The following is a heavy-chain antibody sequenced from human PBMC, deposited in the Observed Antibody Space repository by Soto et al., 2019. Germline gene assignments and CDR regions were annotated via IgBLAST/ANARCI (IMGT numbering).Heavy chain of an antibody. CDR1: GFTFSSYA. J-gene: IGHJ3*02. CDR3: AKDTWGNYYDSSGLTDAFDI. Sequence: PGGSLRLSCAASGFTFSSYAMSWVRQAPGKGLEWVSAISGSGGSTYYADSVKGRFTISRDNSKNTLYLQINSLRAEDTAVYYCAKDTWGNYYDSSGLTDAFDIWGQGTMVTVSS. CDR2: ISGSGGST. D-gene: IGHD3-22*01. V-gene: IGHV3-23*01.